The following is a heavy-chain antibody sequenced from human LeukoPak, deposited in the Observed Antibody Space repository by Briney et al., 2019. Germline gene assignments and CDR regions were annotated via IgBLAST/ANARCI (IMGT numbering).Heavy chain of an antibody. V-gene: IGHV3-7*04. J-gene: IGHJ6*03. Sequence: GGSLRLSCAASGFTFSDYYMSWIRQAPGKGLEWVANIKQDGSEKYYVDSVKGRFTISRDNAKNSLYLQMNSLRAEDTAVYYCARAARVVITFHYYYYMDVWGKGITVTVSS. D-gene: IGHD3-22*01. CDR1: GFTFSDYY. CDR2: IKQDGSEK. CDR3: ARAARVVITFHYYYYMDV.